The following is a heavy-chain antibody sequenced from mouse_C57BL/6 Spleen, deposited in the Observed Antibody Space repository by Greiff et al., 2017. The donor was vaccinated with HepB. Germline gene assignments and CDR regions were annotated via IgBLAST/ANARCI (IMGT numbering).Heavy chain of an antibody. CDR2: INPNNGGT. CDR3: ARGVGVYSAWFAY. V-gene: IGHV1-26*01. CDR1: GYTFTDYY. Sequence: VQLQQSGPELVKPGASVKISCKASGYTFTDYYMNWVKQSHGKSLEWIGDINPNNGGTSYNQKFKGKATLTVDKSSSTAYMELRSLTSEDSAVYYCARGVGVYSAWFAYWGQGTLVTVSA. D-gene: IGHD1-3*01. J-gene: IGHJ3*01.